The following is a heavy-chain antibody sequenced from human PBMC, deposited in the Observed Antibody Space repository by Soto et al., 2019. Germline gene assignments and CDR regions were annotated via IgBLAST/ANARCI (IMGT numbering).Heavy chain of an antibody. CDR1: GGTFSSYT. D-gene: IGHD4-17*01. Sequence: QVQLVQSGAEVKKPGSSVKVSCKASGGTFSSYTISWVRQAPGQGLEWMGRIIPILGIANYAQKFQGRVTITADKSTSTAYMELSSLRSEDTAVYYCARESEARYGDYYYYGMDVWGQGTTVTVSS. CDR2: IIPILGIA. CDR3: ARESEARYGDYYYYGMDV. J-gene: IGHJ6*02. V-gene: IGHV1-69*08.